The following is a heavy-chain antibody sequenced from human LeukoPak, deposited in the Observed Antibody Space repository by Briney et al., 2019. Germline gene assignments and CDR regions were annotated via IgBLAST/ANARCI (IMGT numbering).Heavy chain of an antibody. CDR3: AKDNVAAAGRYFDY. Sequence: GGSLRLSCAASGFTFSSYGMHWVRQAPGKGLEWVALISYDGSNKYFADSVKGRFTISRDNSKNTLYLQMHSLRAGDTAVYYCAKDNVAAAGRYFDYWGQGTLVTVSS. D-gene: IGHD6-13*01. J-gene: IGHJ4*02. CDR1: GFTFSSYG. CDR2: ISYDGSNK. V-gene: IGHV3-30*18.